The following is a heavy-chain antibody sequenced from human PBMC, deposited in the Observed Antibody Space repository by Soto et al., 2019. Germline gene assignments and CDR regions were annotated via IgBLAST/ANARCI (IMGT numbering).Heavy chain of an antibody. J-gene: IGHJ4*02. Sequence: QVQLVESGGGVVQPGRSLRLSCAASGFTFSSYGMHWVRQAPGKGLEWVAVIWYDGSNKYYADSVKGRFTISRDNSKNTLYLQMNSLIAEDTAVYYCARAIAAAGPFDYWGQGTLVTVSS. CDR1: GFTFSSYG. D-gene: IGHD6-13*01. CDR2: IWYDGSNK. CDR3: ARAIAAAGPFDY. V-gene: IGHV3-33*01.